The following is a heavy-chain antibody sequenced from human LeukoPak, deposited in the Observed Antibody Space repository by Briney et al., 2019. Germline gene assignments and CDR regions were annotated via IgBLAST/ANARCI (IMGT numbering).Heavy chain of an antibody. CDR1: GSTVSSTY. CDR3: ARAVSSDYAAY. D-gene: IGHD4-17*01. V-gene: IGHV3-53*01. J-gene: IGHJ4*02. CDR2: IYRGGST. Sequence: PGGSLRLSCAASGSTVSSTYMSWVRQAPGKGLEWVSIIYRGGSTYYADSVKGRFTISRDPSKNTLYLQMNSLRVEDTAVYYCARAVSSDYAAYWGQGTLVTVSS.